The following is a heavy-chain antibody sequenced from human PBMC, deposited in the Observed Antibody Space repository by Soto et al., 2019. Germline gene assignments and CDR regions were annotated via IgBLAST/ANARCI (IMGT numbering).Heavy chain of an antibody. Sequence: PGESVKISCDGSGYSFTSYCIIWVLQMPGKGLEGMGRIDPSDSYTNYGPSFQGHVTISADKSISTAYLQWSSLKSSDTSMYYCAICGWWYGMDVWGHGTTVTVSS. CDR2: IDPSDSYT. D-gene: IGHD6-19*01. V-gene: IGHV5-10-1*01. J-gene: IGHJ6*01. CDR3: AICGWWYGMDV. CDR1: GYSFTSYC.